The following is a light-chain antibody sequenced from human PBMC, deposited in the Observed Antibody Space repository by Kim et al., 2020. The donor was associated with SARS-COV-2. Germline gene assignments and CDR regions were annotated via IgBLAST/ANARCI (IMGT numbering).Light chain of an antibody. J-gene: IGLJ3*02. Sequence: LGQKVTITSQVASLISYLASCYHQMPGQHPVLVIYGNNNRPSGNLGRYSGSSSGNTASLTITGAQAEDVAVYYCTSRDSSGNHLWVFGGGTQLTVL. CDR2: GNN. CDR1: SLISYL. V-gene: IGLV3-19*01. CDR3: TSRDSSGNHLWV.